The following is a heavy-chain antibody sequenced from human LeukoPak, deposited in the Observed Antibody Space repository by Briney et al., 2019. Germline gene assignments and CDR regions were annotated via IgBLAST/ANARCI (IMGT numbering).Heavy chain of an antibody. J-gene: IGHJ6*03. CDR1: GGSISSSSYY. Sequence: SETLSLTCTVSGGSISSSSYYWGWIRQPPGKGLEWIGSIYYTGTTYYNPSLKSRVTISVDTSKNQFSLKLSSVTAADTAVYYCARVYGSGSYYNGYYYYYMDVWGKGTTVTISS. V-gene: IGHV4-39*01. CDR2: IYYTGTT. D-gene: IGHD3-10*01. CDR3: ARVYGSGSYYNGYYYYYMDV.